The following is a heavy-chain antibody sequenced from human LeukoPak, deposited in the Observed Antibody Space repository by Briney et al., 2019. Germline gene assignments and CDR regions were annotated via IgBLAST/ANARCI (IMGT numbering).Heavy chain of an antibody. J-gene: IGHJ6*03. V-gene: IGHV3-7*01. CDR3: ARGRQLWLEGYYYYMDV. CDR2: IKQDGSEK. D-gene: IGHD5-18*01. CDR1: GFTFSSYW. Sequence: SGGSLRLSCAASGFTFSSYWMSWVRQAPGKGLEWVANIKQDGSEKYYVDSVKGRFTISRDNAKNTLYLQMNSLRAEDTAVYYCARGRQLWLEGYYYYMDVWGRGTTVTVSS.